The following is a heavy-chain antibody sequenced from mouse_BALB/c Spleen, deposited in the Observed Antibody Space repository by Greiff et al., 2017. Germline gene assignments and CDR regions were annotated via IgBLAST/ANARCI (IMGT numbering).Heavy chain of an antibody. J-gene: IGHJ4*01. CDR1: GFTFSSYG. CDR2: ISSGGSYT. Sequence: DVMLVESGGDLVKPGGSLKLSCAASGFTFSSYGMSWVRQTPDKRLEWVATISSGGSYTYYPDSVKGRFTISRDNAKNTLYLQMSSLKSEDTAMYYCARGGYRYDDGYAMDYWGQGTSVTVSS. V-gene: IGHV5-6*02. D-gene: IGHD2-14*01. CDR3: ARGGYRYDDGYAMDY.